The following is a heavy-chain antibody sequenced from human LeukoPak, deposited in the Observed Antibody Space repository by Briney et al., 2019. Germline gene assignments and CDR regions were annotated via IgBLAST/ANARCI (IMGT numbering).Heavy chain of an antibody. D-gene: IGHD4-23*01. Sequence: GGSLRLSCAASGFTFSSYAMSWVRQAPGKGLEWVSAISGSGGSTYYADSVKGRFTISRDNSKNTLYLQMNSLRAEDTAVYYCARVSVSVGAFDIWGQGTMVTVSS. J-gene: IGHJ3*02. V-gene: IGHV3-23*01. CDR3: ARVSVSVGAFDI. CDR2: ISGSGGST. CDR1: GFTFSSYA.